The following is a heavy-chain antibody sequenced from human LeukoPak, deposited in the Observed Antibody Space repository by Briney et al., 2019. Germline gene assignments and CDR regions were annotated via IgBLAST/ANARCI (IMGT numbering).Heavy chain of an antibody. J-gene: IGHJ4*02. Sequence: GGSLRLSCAASGFTFSSYAISWVRQAPGKGLEWVLAISGSGGSTYYADSVKGRFTISRDNSKNTLYLQMNSLRAEDTAVYYCAKCSGGSRRKVLDYWGQGTLVTVSS. CDR2: ISGSGGST. CDR3: AKCSGGSRRKVLDY. CDR1: GFTFSSYA. V-gene: IGHV3-23*01. D-gene: IGHD2-15*01.